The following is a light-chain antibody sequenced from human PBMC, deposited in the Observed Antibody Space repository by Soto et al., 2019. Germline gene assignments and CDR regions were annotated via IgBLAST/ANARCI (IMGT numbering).Light chain of an antibody. CDR1: QSISSH. J-gene: IGKJ1*01. CDR2: AES. Sequence: DIQMTQSPSSLSASVGDRVTITCRASQSISSHLNWYQQKPGKVTKLLIYAESSLHSGVPSRFSGSGSGTDFTLTISSLQPEDFATFYCQQTYRTPWTFGQGAKVEI. V-gene: IGKV1-39*01. CDR3: QQTYRTPWT.